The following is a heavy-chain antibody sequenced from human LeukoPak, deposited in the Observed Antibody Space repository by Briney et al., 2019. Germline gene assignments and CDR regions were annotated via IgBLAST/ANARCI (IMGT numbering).Heavy chain of an antibody. D-gene: IGHD2-8*01. Sequence: SETLSLTCTVSGGSISSYYWSWIRQPPGKGLEWIGYIYYSGSTNYNPSLKSRVTISVDTSKNQFSLKLSSVTAADTAVYYCARGLISPANHFDYWGQGTLVTVSS. CDR3: ARGLISPANHFDY. CDR2: IYYSGST. CDR1: GGSISSYY. V-gene: IGHV4-59*01. J-gene: IGHJ4*02.